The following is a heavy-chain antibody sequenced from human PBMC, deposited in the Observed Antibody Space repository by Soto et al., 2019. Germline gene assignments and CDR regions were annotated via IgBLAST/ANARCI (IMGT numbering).Heavy chain of an antibody. CDR1: GGSISSYY. J-gene: IGHJ5*01. Sequence: SGTLSLTCTVSGGSISSYYWSWIRQPPGKGLEWIGYIYYSGSTNYNPSLKSRVTISVDTSKNQFSLKLSSVTAADTAVYYCARDVGELYPYNWFDPWGQGTMVTVSS. CDR2: IYYSGST. V-gene: IGHV4-59*01. CDR3: ARDVGELYPYNWFDP. D-gene: IGHD3-10*01.